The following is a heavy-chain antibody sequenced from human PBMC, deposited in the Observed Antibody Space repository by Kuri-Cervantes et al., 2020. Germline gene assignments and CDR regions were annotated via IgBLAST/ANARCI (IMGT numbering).Heavy chain of an antibody. D-gene: IGHD1-26*01. CDR3: AAESLVGATAEFDY. V-gene: IGHV1-8*01. J-gene: IGHJ4*02. CDR1: GYTFTSYD. Sequence: ASVKVSCKASGYTFTSYDINWVRQATGQGLEWMGWMNPNSGNTNYAQKFQERVTITRDMSTSTAYMELSSLRSEDTAVYYCAAESLVGATAEFDYWGQGTLVTVSS. CDR2: MNPNSGNT.